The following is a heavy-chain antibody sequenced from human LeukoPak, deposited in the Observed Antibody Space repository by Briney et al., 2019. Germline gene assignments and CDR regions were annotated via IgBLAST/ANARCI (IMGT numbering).Heavy chain of an antibody. CDR3: ASDRDYYGSGSGGMDV. D-gene: IGHD3-10*01. J-gene: IGHJ6*02. Sequence: ASVKVSCKASGYTFTGYYMHWVRQAPGQGLEWMGWINPNSGDTNYAQKFQGRVTMTRDTSISTAYMELSRLRSDDTAVYYCASDRDYYGSGSGGMDVWGQGTTVTVSS. CDR2: INPNSGDT. V-gene: IGHV1-2*02. CDR1: GYTFTGYY.